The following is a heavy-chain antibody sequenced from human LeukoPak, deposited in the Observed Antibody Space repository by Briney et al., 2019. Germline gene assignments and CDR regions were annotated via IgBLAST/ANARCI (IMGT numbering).Heavy chain of an antibody. V-gene: IGHV3-30-3*01. D-gene: IGHD3-3*01. CDR1: GFTFSSYA. CDR3: ARDSLFLESYYYYGMDV. Sequence: GGSLRLSCAASGFTFSSYAMHWVRQAPGKGLEWVAVISYDGSNKYYADSVEGRFTISRDNSKNTLYLQMNSLRAEDTAVYYCARDSLFLESYYYYGMDVWGQGTTVTVSS. CDR2: ISYDGSNK. J-gene: IGHJ6*02.